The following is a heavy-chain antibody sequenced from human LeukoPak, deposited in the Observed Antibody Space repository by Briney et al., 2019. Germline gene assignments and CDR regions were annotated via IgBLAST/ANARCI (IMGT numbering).Heavy chain of an antibody. CDR2: IYSGGST. D-gene: IGHD3-10*01. J-gene: IGHJ6*03. V-gene: IGHV3-53*01. CDR1: GFTVSSNY. Sequence: PGGSLRLSCAASGFTVSSNYMSWVRQAPGKGLEWVSVIYSGGSTYYADSVKGRFTISRDNSKNTLYLQMNSLRAEDTAVYYCARDPGFVDYCYYYMDVWGKGTTVTVSS. CDR3: ARDPGFVDYCYYYMDV.